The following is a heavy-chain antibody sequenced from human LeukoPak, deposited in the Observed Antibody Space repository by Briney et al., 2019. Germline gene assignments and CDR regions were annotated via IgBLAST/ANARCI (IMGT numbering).Heavy chain of an antibody. V-gene: IGHV4-34*01. CDR1: GFTVSSNY. D-gene: IGHD2-2*01. J-gene: IGHJ4*02. Sequence: GSLGLSCAASGFTVSSNYMSWVRQPPGKGLEWIGEINHSGSTNYNPSLKSRVTISVDTSKNQFSLKLSSVTAAATAVYYCARAGEYQLPFDYWGQGTLVTVSS. CDR3: ARAGEYQLPFDY. CDR2: INHSGST.